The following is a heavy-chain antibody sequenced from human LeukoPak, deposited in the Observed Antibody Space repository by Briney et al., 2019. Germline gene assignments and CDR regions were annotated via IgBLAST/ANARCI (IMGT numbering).Heavy chain of an antibody. D-gene: IGHD3-10*01. Sequence: SETLSLTCTVSGDSISSYYWSWIRQPPGKGLEWIGYIYYSGSTNYNPSLKSRVTISVDTSKNQFSLKLSSVTAADTAVYYCARDPVGSNWFDPWGQGTLVTVSS. V-gene: IGHV4-59*01. J-gene: IGHJ5*02. CDR2: IYYSGST. CDR3: ARDPVGSNWFDP. CDR1: GDSISSYY.